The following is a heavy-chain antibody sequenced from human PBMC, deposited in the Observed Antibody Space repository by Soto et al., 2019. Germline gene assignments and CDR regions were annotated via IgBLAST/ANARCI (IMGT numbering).Heavy chain of an antibody. CDR2: IGESGTPT. CDR1: GFTFSSYA. V-gene: IGHV3-23*01. J-gene: IGHJ6*02. D-gene: IGHD2-2*01. Sequence: GGSLRLSCAASGFTFSSYAMKWVRQAPGKGLEWVSLIGESGTPTYYADSVKGRFTISRDNSGNTLFLEMYSLRAEDTAVYYCARFIPGVRYYRMDVWGQGTTVTVSS. CDR3: ARFIPGVRYYRMDV.